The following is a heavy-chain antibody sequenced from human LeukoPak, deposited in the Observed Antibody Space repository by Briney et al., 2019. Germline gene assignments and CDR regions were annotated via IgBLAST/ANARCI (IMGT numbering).Heavy chain of an antibody. CDR1: GFTFSSYA. D-gene: IGHD3-3*01. V-gene: IGHV3-21*01. CDR3: ARVGTIFGVVEKIDAFDI. Sequence: GGSLRLSCAASGFTFSSYAMSWVRQAPGKGLEWVSSICSTSRCIFYADSVKGRFTISRDNAKSSLYLQMNDLRAEDTAVYYCARVGTIFGVVEKIDAFDIWGQGTMVTVSS. CDR2: ICSTSRCI. J-gene: IGHJ3*02.